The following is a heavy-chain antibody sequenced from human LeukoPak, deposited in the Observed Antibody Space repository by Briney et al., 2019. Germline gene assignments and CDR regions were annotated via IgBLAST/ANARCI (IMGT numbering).Heavy chain of an antibody. D-gene: IGHD3-10*01. Sequence: PGGSLRLSCAASGFTFTKYSMHWVRQTPGKGLEWVSYISSGSTTIYYTDSVKGRFTISRDNAKNSLYLQMNSLRAEDTAAYYCARRESTTMVRGGVDYWGQGTLVTVSS. CDR2: ISSGSTTI. V-gene: IGHV3-48*01. CDR3: ARRESTTMVRGGVDY. CDR1: GFTFTKYS. J-gene: IGHJ4*02.